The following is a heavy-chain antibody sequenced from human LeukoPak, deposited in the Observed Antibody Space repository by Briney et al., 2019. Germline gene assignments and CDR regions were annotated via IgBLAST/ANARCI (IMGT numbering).Heavy chain of an antibody. Sequence: ASVKVSCKASGYSFTSYGISWVRQAPGQGLEWMGWISPYNGNTNSAQKVQGRATMTTDTSTSTAYMELRSLRSDDTAVYYCARITIFGVASPGFDYWGQGALVTVSS. V-gene: IGHV1-18*01. CDR2: ISPYNGNT. CDR1: GYSFTSYG. CDR3: ARITIFGVASPGFDY. D-gene: IGHD3-3*01. J-gene: IGHJ4*02.